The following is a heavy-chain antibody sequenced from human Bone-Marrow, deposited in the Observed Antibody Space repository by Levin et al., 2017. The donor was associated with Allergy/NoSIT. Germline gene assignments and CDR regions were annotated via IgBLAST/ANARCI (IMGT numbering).Heavy chain of an antibody. V-gene: IGHV3-7*01. CDR2: IKQDGSEK. Sequence: GASVKVSCAASGFTFSSYWMSWVRQAPGKGLEWVANIKQDGSEKYYVDSVKGRFTISRDNAKNSLYLQMNSLRAEDTAVYYCASVAQFMVHDYWGQGTLVTVSS. D-gene: IGHD3-10*01. CDR1: GFTFSSYW. J-gene: IGHJ4*02. CDR3: ASVAQFMVHDY.